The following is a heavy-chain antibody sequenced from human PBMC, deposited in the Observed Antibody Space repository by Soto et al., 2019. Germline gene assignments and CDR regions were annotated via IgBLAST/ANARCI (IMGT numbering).Heavy chain of an antibody. V-gene: IGHV4-30-2*01. D-gene: IGHD2-2*01. J-gene: IGHJ4*02. Sequence: LQLQESGSGLVKPSQTMSLTCAVSGFSLSSGVYSWSWLRQPPGNGLEWFGYLYHSGSTYYHPSLKSRVTISLDRSKNQFSLKLSSVTAADTAVYYCAGVPDYWGKGSLVTVSS. CDR2: LYHSGST. CDR1: GFSLSSGVYS. CDR3: AGVPDY.